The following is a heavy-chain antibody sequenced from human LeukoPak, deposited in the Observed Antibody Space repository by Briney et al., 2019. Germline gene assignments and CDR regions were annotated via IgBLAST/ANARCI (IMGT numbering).Heavy chain of an antibody. V-gene: IGHV4-34*01. J-gene: IGHJ5*02. CDR3: ARRGYTYGWGWFDP. CDR1: GGSFSDYY. Sequence: SETLSLTCGVYGGSFSDYYWSWIRQPPGKGLEWIGEINHSGSTNYNPSLKSRVTISVDTSKNQFSLKVNSVTAADTAVYYCARRGYTYGWGWFDPWGQGTLVTVSS. CDR2: INHSGST. D-gene: IGHD5-18*01.